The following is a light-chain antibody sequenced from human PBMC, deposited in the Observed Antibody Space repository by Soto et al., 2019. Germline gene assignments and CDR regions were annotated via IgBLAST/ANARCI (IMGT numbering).Light chain of an antibody. CDR2: GAY. Sequence: EIVLTQSPGTLSLSPGETATLSCRASQSVSSSYIAWYQQSPGLAPRLLIYGAYNRATGIPDRFSGNGSGRDFSLTISRLEPEDFAVYYCQQFGSSPWTFGQGTKVDIK. J-gene: IGKJ1*01. CDR1: QSVSSSY. V-gene: IGKV3-20*01. CDR3: QQFGSSPWT.